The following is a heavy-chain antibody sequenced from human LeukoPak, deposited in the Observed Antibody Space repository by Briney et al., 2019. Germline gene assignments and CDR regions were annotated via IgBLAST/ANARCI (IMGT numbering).Heavy chain of an antibody. J-gene: IGHJ4*02. Sequence: SVKVSCKASGDTFSNYAVNWVRQAPGQGLEWMGGIIPIFGTANYAQKFQGKVTITADESTSTAYIELSSLRSEDTAIYYCARGWDYDSGGRPTAYVYWGQGTLVSVSS. V-gene: IGHV1-69*01. CDR3: ARGWDYDSGGRPTAYVY. D-gene: IGHD3-22*01. CDR2: IIPIFGTA. CDR1: GDTFSNYA.